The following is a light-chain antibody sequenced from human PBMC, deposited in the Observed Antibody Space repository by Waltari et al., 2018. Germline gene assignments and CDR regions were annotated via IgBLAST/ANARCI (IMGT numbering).Light chain of an antibody. CDR2: RAS. CDR3: QQYNSYSIT. V-gene: IGKV1-5*03. CDR1: QTISSW. J-gene: IGKJ5*01. Sequence: DIQMTQSPSTLSASVGDRVTITCRASQTISSWLAWYQQQPGKAPRLLIYRASTLESGVPSSFSGSGSETEFTLTISSLQPDDFATYYCQQYNSYSITFGQGTRLEIK.